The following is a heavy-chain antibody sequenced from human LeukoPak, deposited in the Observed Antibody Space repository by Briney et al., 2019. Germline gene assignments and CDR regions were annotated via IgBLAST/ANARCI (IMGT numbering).Heavy chain of an antibody. J-gene: IGHJ6*02. V-gene: IGHV4-59*08. D-gene: IGHD1-26*01. CDR2: IYYSGST. CDR1: GGSISSYY. CDR3: ARIGREPPSYYYYGMDV. Sequence: SETLSLTCTVSGGSISSYYWSWIRQPPGKGLEWIGYIYYSGSTNYNPSLKSRVTISVDTSKNQFSLKLSSVTAADTAVYYCARIGREPPSYYYYGMDVWGQGTTVTVSS.